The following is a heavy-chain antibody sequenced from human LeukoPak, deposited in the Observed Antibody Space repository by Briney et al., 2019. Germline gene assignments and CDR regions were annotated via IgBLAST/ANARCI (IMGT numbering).Heavy chain of an antibody. J-gene: IGHJ3*02. CDR3: ARDGAMAGAFDI. CDR1: GFTCSSYS. CDR2: ISSSSSYI. Sequence: GGSLRLSCADSGFTCSSYSMKWVRQAPGKELEWVSSISSSSSYIYYADSVKGRFTISRDNAKNSLYLQMNSLRAEDTAVYYCARDGAMAGAFDIWGQGTMVTVSS. V-gene: IGHV3-21*01. D-gene: IGHD5-18*01.